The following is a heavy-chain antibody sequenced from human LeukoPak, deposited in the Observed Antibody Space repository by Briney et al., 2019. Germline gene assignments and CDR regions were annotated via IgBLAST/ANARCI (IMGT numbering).Heavy chain of an antibody. CDR3: AKPPYGYSSSWYYFDY. CDR1: GFTFSSYG. D-gene: IGHD6-13*01. CDR2: IRYDGSNK. Sequence: GGSLRLSCAASGFTFSSYGMHWVRQAPGKGLEWVAFIRYDGSNKYYADSVKGRFTISRDNSKNTLYLQMNSLRAEDTAVYYCAKPPYGYSSSWYYFDYWGQGTLVTVSS. J-gene: IGHJ4*02. V-gene: IGHV3-30*02.